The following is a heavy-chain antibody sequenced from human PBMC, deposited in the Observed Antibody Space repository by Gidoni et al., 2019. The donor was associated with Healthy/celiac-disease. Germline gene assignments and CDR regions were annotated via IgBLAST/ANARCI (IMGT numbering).Heavy chain of an antibody. CDR1: GGSISSSSYY. V-gene: IGHV4-39*01. CDR2: IYYSRST. Sequence: QLQLQESGPGLVTPSATLSLTCTVSGGSISSSSYYLGWIRQPPGKGLEWVGSIYYSRSTYYNPSLKSRVTISVDTSKNQFSLKLSSVTAADTAVYYCASGGPLRYDDRNFQTGKTAFDIWGQGTMVTVSS. J-gene: IGHJ3*02. CDR3: ASGGPLRYDDRNFQTGKTAFDI. D-gene: IGHD3-3*01.